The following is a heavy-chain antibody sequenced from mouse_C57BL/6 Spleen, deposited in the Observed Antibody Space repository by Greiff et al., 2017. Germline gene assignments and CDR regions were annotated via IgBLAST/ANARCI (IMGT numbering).Heavy chain of an antibody. CDR2: IYPRSGNT. Sequence: VQLVESGAELARPGASVKLSCKASGYTFTSYGISWVKQRTGQGLEWIGEIYPRSGNTYYNEKFKGKATLTADKSSSTAYMELRSLTSEDSAVYFCARYGGYYYFDYWGQGTTLTVSS. J-gene: IGHJ2*01. D-gene: IGHD2-3*01. CDR1: GYTFTSYG. V-gene: IGHV1-81*01. CDR3: ARYGGYYYFDY.